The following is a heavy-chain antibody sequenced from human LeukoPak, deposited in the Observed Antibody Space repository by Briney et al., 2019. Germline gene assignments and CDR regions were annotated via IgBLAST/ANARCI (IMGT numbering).Heavy chain of an antibody. Sequence: QPGGSLRLSCAASVFTFSSYAMHWVRQAPGKGLEWVAVISYDGSNKYYADSVKGRFTISRDNSKNTLYLQMNSLRAEDTAVYYCAREGPDYYGSGSYYKAYSWFDPWGQGTLVTVSS. D-gene: IGHD3-10*01. J-gene: IGHJ5*02. CDR2: ISYDGSNK. V-gene: IGHV3-30*04. CDR1: VFTFSSYA. CDR3: AREGPDYYGSGSYYKAYSWFDP.